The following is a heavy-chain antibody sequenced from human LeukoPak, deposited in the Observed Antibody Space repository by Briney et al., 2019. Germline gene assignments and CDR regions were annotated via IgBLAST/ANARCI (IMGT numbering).Heavy chain of an antibody. CDR2: ISWNSGSI. CDR1: GFTFDVYA. CDR3: AKDTYYDFWSGYSWFDP. Sequence: GRSLRLSCAASGFTFDVYAMHWVRQAPGKGLEWVSGISWNSGSIGYADSVKGRFTISRDNAKNSLYLQMNSLRAEDTAVYYCAKDTYYDFWSGYSWFDPWGQGTLVTVSS. J-gene: IGHJ5*02. D-gene: IGHD3-3*01. V-gene: IGHV3-9*01.